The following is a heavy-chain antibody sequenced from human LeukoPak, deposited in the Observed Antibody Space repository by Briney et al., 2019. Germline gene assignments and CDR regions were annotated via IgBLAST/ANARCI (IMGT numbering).Heavy chain of an antibody. V-gene: IGHV3-74*01. CDR3: ARDGTYYYGSGSYDWEIVFDY. CDR2: IKSDGGAT. D-gene: IGHD3-10*01. J-gene: IGHJ4*02. Sequence: GGSLRLSCAASGFTFSSYWMHWVRQAPGKGLVWVSRIKSDGGATIYADSGKGRFTISRDNPKNTLYLQMNSLRAEDTAVYYCARDGTYYYGSGSYDWEIVFDYWGQGTLVTASS. CDR1: GFTFSSYW.